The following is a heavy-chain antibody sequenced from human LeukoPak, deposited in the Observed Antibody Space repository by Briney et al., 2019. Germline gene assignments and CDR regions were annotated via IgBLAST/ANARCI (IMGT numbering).Heavy chain of an antibody. J-gene: IGHJ2*01. CDR3: ASNIPFDL. D-gene: IGHD2-2*02. Sequence: SQTLSLTCTVSDNSINSGGYYWSWIRQRPGRGLEWIGYVYYSGTTSYNPSPRSRVTISVDTSKNQFALKLFSVTAADTAVYYCASNIPFDLWGRGTLVTVSS. CDR2: VYYSGTT. CDR1: DNSINSGGYY. V-gene: IGHV4-31*03.